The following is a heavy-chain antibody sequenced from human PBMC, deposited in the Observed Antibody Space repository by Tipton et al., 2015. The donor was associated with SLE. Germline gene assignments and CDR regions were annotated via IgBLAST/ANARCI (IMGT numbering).Heavy chain of an antibody. CDR2: IIHSGVT. CDR1: GESFNGYF. D-gene: IGHD6-13*01. Sequence: GLVKPSQTLSLTCAVYGESFNGYFWTWIRQPPGKGLEWIAEIIHSGVTNYNPSLRSRVTISVDMSKNQFSLKLSSVTAADTAVYYCASAGNGSSWYGWYYYGMDVWGQGTTVTVSS. CDR3: ASAGNGSSWYGWYYYGMDV. V-gene: IGHV4-34*12. J-gene: IGHJ6*02.